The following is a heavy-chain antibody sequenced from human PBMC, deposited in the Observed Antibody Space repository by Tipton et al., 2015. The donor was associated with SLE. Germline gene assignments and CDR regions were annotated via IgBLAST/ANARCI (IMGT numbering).Heavy chain of an antibody. V-gene: IGHV3-23*01. D-gene: IGHD2-15*01. CDR2: ISGRGGST. CDR3: SRVGISRGDDGFDI. J-gene: IGHJ3*02. Sequence: SLRLSCAASGFTFSSYAMSWVRQAPGKGLEWVSAISGRGGSTYYADSVKGRFTISRDNSENTLYLQMNSLRAEDTAVYYCSRVGISRGDDGFDIWGQGTMVTVSS. CDR1: GFTFSSYA.